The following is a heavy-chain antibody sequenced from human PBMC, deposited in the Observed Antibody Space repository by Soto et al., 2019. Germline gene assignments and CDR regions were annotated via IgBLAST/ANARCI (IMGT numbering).Heavy chain of an antibody. V-gene: IGHV4-39*01. CDR2: IFHSGST. CDR1: GGSIISNSYY. Sequence: SETLSLTCTVSGGSIISNSYYWGWIRQPPGKGLEWIGSIFHSGSTYYNPSLKSRVTMSVDTSKNQFSLSLASVTAADTAVYYCATNSGYDSDYWGQGTLVTVSS. CDR3: ATNSGYDSDY. J-gene: IGHJ4*02. D-gene: IGHD5-12*01.